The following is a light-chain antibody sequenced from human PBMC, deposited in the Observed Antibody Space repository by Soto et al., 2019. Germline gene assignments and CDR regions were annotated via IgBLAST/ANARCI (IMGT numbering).Light chain of an antibody. CDR2: DAS. Sequence: DIQVTQSPSTLSASVGDRVTITCRASQSISSWLAWYQQKPGKAPKLLIYDASSLESGVPSRFSGSGSGTEFTLTISSLQPDDFATYYCQQYNSSPVTFGQGTRLEIK. J-gene: IGKJ5*01. CDR3: QQYNSSPVT. V-gene: IGKV1-5*01. CDR1: QSISSW.